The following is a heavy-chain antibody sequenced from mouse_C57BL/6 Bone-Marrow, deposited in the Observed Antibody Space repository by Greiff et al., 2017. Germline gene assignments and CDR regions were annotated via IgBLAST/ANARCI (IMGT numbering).Heavy chain of an antibody. CDR2: IDPKSGGT. CDR1: GYTFTSYW. J-gene: IGHJ4*01. CDR3: ARGGFYY. D-gene: IGHD1-1*01. Sequence: VKLQQPGAELVKPGASVKLSCKASGYTFTSYWMHWVKQRPGRGLEWIGRIDPKSGGTKYNEKFKSKATLTVDKPSSTAHMQLSSLTSEDSAVYYCARGGFYYWGQGTSVTVSS. V-gene: IGHV1-72*01.